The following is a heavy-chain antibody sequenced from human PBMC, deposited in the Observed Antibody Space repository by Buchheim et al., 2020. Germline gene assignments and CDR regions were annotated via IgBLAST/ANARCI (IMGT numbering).Heavy chain of an antibody. D-gene: IGHD3-10*01. V-gene: IGHV3-7*03. CDR2: IKQDGSEK. Sequence: EVQLVESGGGLVQPGGSLRLSCAASGFTFSSYWMSWVRQAPGKGLEWVANIKQDGSEKYYVDSVKGRFTISRDNAKNSLYLQMSSLRAEDTAVYYCARNGPPAELVLSYWYGMDVWGQGTT. CDR1: GFTFSSYW. J-gene: IGHJ6*02. CDR3: ARNGPPAELVLSYWYGMDV.